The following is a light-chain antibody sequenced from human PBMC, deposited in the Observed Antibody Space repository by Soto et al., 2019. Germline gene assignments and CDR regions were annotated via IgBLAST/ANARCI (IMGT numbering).Light chain of an antibody. CDR3: QQRSNCNPIFT. CDR1: QRVSSY. V-gene: IGKV3-11*01. J-gene: IGKJ3*01. CDR2: DAS. Sequence: EIVLTQSPATLSLSPGERATLSCRASQRVSSYLAWYQQKPGQAPRLLIYDASKRATGIPARFSGSGSGKDFTLTISSLEPEFFAVYYCQQRSNCNPIFTFGPGTKVAIK.